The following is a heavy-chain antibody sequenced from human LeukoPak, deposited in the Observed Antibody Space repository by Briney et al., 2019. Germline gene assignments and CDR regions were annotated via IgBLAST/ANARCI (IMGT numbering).Heavy chain of an antibody. D-gene: IGHD3-22*01. J-gene: IGHJ4*02. CDR1: GFTFRSYG. CDR2: IGYDGTNK. V-gene: IGHV3-33*01. Sequence: GGSLRLSCAASGFTFRSYGRHWARQALGKGLEWMAVIGYDGTNKYYADSVKGRFTISRDNSKNTLYLQMNSLRAEDTAVYYCAGNPSSSSGYSFDYWGQGTLVTVSS. CDR3: AGNPSSSSGYSFDY.